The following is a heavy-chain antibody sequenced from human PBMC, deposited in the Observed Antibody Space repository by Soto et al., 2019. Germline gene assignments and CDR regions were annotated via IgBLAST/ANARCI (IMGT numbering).Heavy chain of an antibody. D-gene: IGHD3-3*01. J-gene: IGHJ4*02. V-gene: IGHV5-51*01. Sequence: EVQLVQSGAEVKKPGESLQISCKASGYTFNTYWITWVRQMPGKGLEWMGTIYLGDSDTRYNPSFRDQVTISADKSTATAFLQWSSLKASDTALYYCARHLGDFWGGYDWGQGTLVTASS. CDR2: IYLGDSDT. CDR3: ARHLGDFWGGYD. CDR1: GYTFNTYW.